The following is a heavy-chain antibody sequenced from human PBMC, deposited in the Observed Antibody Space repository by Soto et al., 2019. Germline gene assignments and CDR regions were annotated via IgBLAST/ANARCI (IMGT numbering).Heavy chain of an antibody. V-gene: IGHV1-3*01. D-gene: IGHD5-12*01. Sequence: ASVKVSCKASGGTFSSYAISWVRQAPGQGLEWMGWINAGNGNTRYSQEFQGRVTITPDTSTSTAYMDLSSLRSEDTALYYCARAISGYVTWGQGTLVTVSS. CDR2: INAGNGNT. J-gene: IGHJ5*02. CDR1: GGTFSSYA. CDR3: ARAISGYVT.